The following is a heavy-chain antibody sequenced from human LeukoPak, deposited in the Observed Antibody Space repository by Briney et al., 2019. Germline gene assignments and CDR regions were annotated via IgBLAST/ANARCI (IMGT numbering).Heavy chain of an antibody. V-gene: IGHV1-69*05. CDR3: ARSDSSGYYLFDY. J-gene: IGHJ4*02. CDR2: IIPIFGTA. CDR1: GYTFTDYY. Sequence: SVKVSCRASGYTFTDYYIHWVGQAPGQGLEWMGGIIPIFGTANYAQKFQGRVTITTDGSTSTAYMELSSLRSEDTAVYYCARSDSSGYYLFDYWGQGTLVSVSS. D-gene: IGHD3-22*01.